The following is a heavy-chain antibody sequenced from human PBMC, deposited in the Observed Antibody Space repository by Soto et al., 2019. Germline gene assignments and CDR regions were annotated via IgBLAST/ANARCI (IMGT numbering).Heavy chain of an antibody. CDR3: AKDIRLYYYDSRGRNWCDP. D-gene: IGHD3-22*01. Sequence: QVQLVESGGGVVQPGRSLRLSCAASGFTFSSYGMHWVRQAPGKGLEWVAVISYDGSNKYYADSVKGRFTISRDNSKNTLYLQMNSLRAEDTAVYYCAKDIRLYYYDSRGRNWCDPWGQGTLVAVSS. J-gene: IGHJ5*02. V-gene: IGHV3-30*18. CDR2: ISYDGSNK. CDR1: GFTFSSYG.